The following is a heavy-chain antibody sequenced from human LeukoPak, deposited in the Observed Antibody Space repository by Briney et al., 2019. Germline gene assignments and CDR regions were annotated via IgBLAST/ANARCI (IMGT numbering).Heavy chain of an antibody. CDR1: GGSFSGYY. CDR3: ARRFVGYDSSWGASDI. V-gene: IGHV4-34*01. CDR2: INHSGST. J-gene: IGHJ3*02. Sequence: SETLSLTCAVYGGSFSGYYWSWIRQPPGKGLEWIGEINHSGSTNYNPSLKSRVTMSVDTSKNQFSLKLTSVSAADTAVYYCARRFVGYDSSWGASDIWGQGTMVTVSS. D-gene: IGHD3-22*01.